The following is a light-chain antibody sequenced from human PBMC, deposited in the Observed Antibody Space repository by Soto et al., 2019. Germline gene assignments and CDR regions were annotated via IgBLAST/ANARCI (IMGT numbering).Light chain of an antibody. CDR2: AAS. CDR1: QGIRND. J-gene: IGKJ1*01. V-gene: IGKV1-6*01. CDR3: LQDYNYPWT. Sequence: AIQMTQSPSSLSASVGDRVTITCRASQGIRNDLGWYQQKPGRAPKLLIYAASSLQSGVPSRFSGSGSDTDFTLTISSLQPEDFATYYCLQDYNYPWTFGQGTKVDI.